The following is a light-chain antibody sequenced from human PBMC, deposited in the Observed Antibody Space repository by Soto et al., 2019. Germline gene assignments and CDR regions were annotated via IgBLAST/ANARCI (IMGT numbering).Light chain of an antibody. J-gene: IGKJ1*01. CDR2: GAS. CDR1: QSVSSSY. Sequence: IVLTQSPGTLSLSPGERATLSSRASQSVSSSYLAWYQQKPGQAPRLLIYGASSRYTAIPHRFSGSGSGTDFTRTISRLEPEYFAVYYCQQYGSSLWTFGQGTKVDI. V-gene: IGKV3-20*01. CDR3: QQYGSSLWT.